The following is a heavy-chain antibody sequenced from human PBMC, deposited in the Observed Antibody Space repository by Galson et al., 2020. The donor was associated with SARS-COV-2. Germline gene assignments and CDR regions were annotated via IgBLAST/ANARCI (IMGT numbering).Heavy chain of an antibody. J-gene: IGHJ3*02. CDR3: ARLPFYYYDSSGYYSLGAFDI. CDR1: GYTFTGYY. D-gene: IGHD3-22*01. V-gene: IGHV1-2*02. CDR2: INPNSGGT. Sequence: ASVKVSCKASGYTFTGYYMHWVRQAPGQGLEWMGWINPNSGGTNYAQKFQGRVTMTRDTSISTAYMELSRLRSDDTAVYYCARLPFYYYDSSGYYSLGAFDIWGQGTMVTVSS.